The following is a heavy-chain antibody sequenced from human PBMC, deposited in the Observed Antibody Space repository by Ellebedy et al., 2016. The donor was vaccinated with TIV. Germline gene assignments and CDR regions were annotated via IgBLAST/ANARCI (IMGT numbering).Heavy chain of an antibody. CDR3: ARYCCGVPNWFDP. Sequence: SETLSLTXTVSARSISRKSYYWVWIRQPPGKGLAWIGSIYYIGSTNYNPSLKSRVTISVDTSKNQFSLKLTSVTAADTAVYYCARYCCGVPNWFDPWGQGSLVTVPS. D-gene: IGHD2-21*01. V-gene: IGHV4-39*01. CDR2: IYYIGST. CDR1: ARSISRKSYY. J-gene: IGHJ5*02.